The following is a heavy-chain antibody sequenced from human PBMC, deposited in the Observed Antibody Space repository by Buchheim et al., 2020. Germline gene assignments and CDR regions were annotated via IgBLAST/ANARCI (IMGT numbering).Heavy chain of an antibody. D-gene: IGHD6-13*01. CDR2: INHSGST. CDR1: GGSFSGYY. V-gene: IGHV4-34*01. CDR3: ARGRSSSWYLSEYFQH. Sequence: QVQLQESGPGLVKPSETLSLTCAVYGGSFSGYYWSWIRQPPGKGLEWIGEINHSGSTNYNPSLKSRVTISVDTSKNQFSLKLSSVTAADTAVYYCARGRSSSWYLSEYFQHWGQGTL. J-gene: IGHJ1*01.